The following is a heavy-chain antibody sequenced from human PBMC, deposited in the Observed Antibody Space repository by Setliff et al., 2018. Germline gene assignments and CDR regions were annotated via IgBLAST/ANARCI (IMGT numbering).Heavy chain of an antibody. D-gene: IGHD3-22*01. J-gene: IGHJ4*02. CDR2: IYTRGST. Sequence: PSETLSLTCTVSGGSISSYYWSWIRQPPGKGLEWIGYIYTRGSTYYNPSLKSRITISVDTSKNQFSLKLSSVTAADTAVYYCARRDSTSYYGYSFDFWGRGTLVTVSS. CDR1: GGSISSYY. CDR3: ARRDSTSYYGYSFDF. V-gene: IGHV4-4*08.